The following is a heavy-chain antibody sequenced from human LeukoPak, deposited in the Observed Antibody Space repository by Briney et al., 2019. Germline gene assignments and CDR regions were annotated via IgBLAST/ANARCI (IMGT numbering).Heavy chain of an antibody. CDR1: GYTFTGYY. Sequence: ASVKVSXKASGYTFTGYYMHWVRQAPGQGLEWMGRINPNSGGTNYAQKFQGRVTMTRDTSISTAYMELSRLRSDDTAVYYCARGARGTWAWGDWGQGTLVTVSS. CDR2: INPNSGGT. D-gene: IGHD3-10*01. CDR3: ARGARGTWAWGD. J-gene: IGHJ4*02. V-gene: IGHV1-2*06.